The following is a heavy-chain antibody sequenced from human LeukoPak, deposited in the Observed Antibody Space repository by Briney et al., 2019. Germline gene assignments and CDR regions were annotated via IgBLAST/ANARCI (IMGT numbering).Heavy chain of an antibody. V-gene: IGHV3-11*06. CDR2: ISSSSSYT. Sequence: GGSLRLSCAASGFTSSDYYMSWIRQAPGKGLEWVSYISSSSSYTNYADSVKGRFTISRDNAKNSLYLQMNSLRAEDTAVYYCARDLGGLYARGPGYWGQGTLVTVSS. D-gene: IGHD3-10*01. CDR3: ARDLGGLYARGPGY. CDR1: GFTSSDYY. J-gene: IGHJ4*02.